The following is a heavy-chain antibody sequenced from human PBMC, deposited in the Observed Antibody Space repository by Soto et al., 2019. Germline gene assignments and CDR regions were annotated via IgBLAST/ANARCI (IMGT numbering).Heavy chain of an antibody. CDR3: ARHVGGVDTAMYGMDV. V-gene: IGHV5-51*01. Sequence: GESLKLSCKGSGYSFTSYWIGWVRQMPGKGLEWMGIIYPGDSDTRYSPSFQGQVTISADKSISTAYLQWSSLKASDTAMYYCARHVGGVDTAMYGMDVWGQGTTVTVSS. CDR1: GYSFTSYW. D-gene: IGHD5-18*01. CDR2: IYPGDSDT. J-gene: IGHJ6*02.